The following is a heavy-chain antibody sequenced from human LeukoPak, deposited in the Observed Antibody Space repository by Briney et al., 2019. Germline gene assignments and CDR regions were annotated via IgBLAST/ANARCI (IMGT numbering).Heavy chain of an antibody. CDR3: ARESVAAAGIDY. D-gene: IGHD6-25*01. J-gene: IGHJ4*02. Sequence: PSETLSLTCSVSVDSISSYYWTWIRQPPGKALEWTGYIHYSGSTKYNPSLTSRVTISIDTSKNQFSLKLISVTAADTAFYYCARESVAAAGIDYWGQGTLVTVSS. CDR2: IHYSGST. CDR1: VDSISSYY. V-gene: IGHV4-59*01.